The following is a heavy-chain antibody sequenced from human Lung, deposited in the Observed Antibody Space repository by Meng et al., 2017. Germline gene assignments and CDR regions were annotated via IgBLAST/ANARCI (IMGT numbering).Heavy chain of an antibody. J-gene: IGHJ4*01. Sequence: DVWPVQSGRGFVKAGCVPLRSCYTCGVTFSKAWMTGVRQAPGKWMEWIGRMKSNVDGVTVGFAAAVKGRFFISSDDSKNTFYQQMNSLKTEDTAVYYCSGHVDYWGHGTLVTVSS. CDR1: GVTFSKAW. CDR2: MKSNVDGVTV. CDR3: SGHVDY. V-gene: IGHV3-15*01.